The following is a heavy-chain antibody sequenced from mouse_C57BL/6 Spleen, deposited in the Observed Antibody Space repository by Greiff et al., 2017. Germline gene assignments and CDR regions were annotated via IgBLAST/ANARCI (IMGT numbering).Heavy chain of an antibody. D-gene: IGHD2-4*01. J-gene: IGHJ3*01. CDR1: GFNIKDDY. CDR3: TKDDYDGFAY. V-gene: IGHV14-4*01. CDR2: IDPENGDT. Sequence: VQLQQSGAELVRPGASVKLSCTASGFNIKDDYMHWVKQRPEQGLEWIGWIDPENGDTEYASKFQGKATITADTSSHTAYLQLSSLTSEDTAVYYCTKDDYDGFAYWGQGTLVTVSA.